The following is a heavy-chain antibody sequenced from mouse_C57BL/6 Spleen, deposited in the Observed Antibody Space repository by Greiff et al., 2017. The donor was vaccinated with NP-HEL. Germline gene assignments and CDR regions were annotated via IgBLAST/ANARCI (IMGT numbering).Heavy chain of an antibody. D-gene: IGHD1-1*01. CDR2: IRSKSNNYAT. Sequence: EVQLVESGGGLVQPKGSLKLSCAASGFSFNTYAMNWVRQAPGKGLEWVARIRSKSNNYATYYADSVKDRFIISRDDSESMLYLQMNNLKTEDTAMYYCVRHDGTTEGFDYWGQGTTLTVSS. V-gene: IGHV10-1*01. CDR1: GFSFNTYA. J-gene: IGHJ2*01. CDR3: VRHDGTTEGFDY.